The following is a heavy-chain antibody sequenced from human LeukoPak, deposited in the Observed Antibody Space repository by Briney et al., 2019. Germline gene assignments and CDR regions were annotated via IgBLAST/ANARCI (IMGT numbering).Heavy chain of an antibody. CDR2: ISYDGSNK. J-gene: IGHJ2*01. Sequence: GGSLRLSCAASGFTFSSYGMHWVRQAPGKGLEWVAVISYDGSNKYYADSVKGRFTISRDNSKNTLYLQMNSLRAQDTAVYYCAKVGDGYNQNYWYVDLWGRGTLVTGAS. D-gene: IGHD5-24*01. CDR3: AKVGDGYNQNYWYVDL. V-gene: IGHV3-30*18. CDR1: GFTFSSYG.